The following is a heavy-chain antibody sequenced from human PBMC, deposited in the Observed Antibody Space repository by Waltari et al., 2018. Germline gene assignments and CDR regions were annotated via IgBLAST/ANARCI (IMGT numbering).Heavy chain of an antibody. Sequence: EVQLVQSGAEVKKPGDSLKISCKGSGYSFSNYWIVWVRQMPGKGLEWMGFIYPGDSDTRDSPSFQGQVTISADKSISTAYLQWSSLKASDTALFYCARQISGIASGMDVWGQGTTVTVSS. CDR3: ARQISGIASGMDV. CDR2: IYPGDSDT. CDR1: GYSFSNYW. V-gene: IGHV5-51*01. D-gene: IGHD6-13*01. J-gene: IGHJ6*02.